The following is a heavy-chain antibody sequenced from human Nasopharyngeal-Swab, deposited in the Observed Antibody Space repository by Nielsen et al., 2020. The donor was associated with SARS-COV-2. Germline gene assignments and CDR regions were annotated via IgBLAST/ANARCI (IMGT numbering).Heavy chain of an antibody. Sequence: GGSLRLSCSASGFTFSSYAMHWVRQAPGKGLEYVSAISSNGGSTYYADSVKGRFTISRDNSKNTLYLQMSSLRAEDTAVYYCVKAGLGFRIAAAGTGIAVAGTVGGYGMDVWGQGTTVTVSS. CDR3: VKAGLGFRIAAAGTGIAVAGTVGGYGMDV. V-gene: IGHV3-64D*06. CDR2: ISSNGGST. CDR1: GFTFSSYA. J-gene: IGHJ6*02. D-gene: IGHD6-19*01.